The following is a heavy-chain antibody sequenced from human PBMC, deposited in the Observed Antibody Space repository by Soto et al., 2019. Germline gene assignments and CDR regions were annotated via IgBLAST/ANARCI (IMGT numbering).Heavy chain of an antibody. Sequence: EVQLVESGGGLVEPGGSLRVSCAASGFTFSNAWMTWVRQAPGKGLEWVGRIKRKTDGGTTDYAAPVKGRFTISRDDSKNTLYLQMNSLKTEDTAVYYCTSTLGYWGQGTLVTVSS. CDR3: TSTLGY. J-gene: IGHJ4*02. V-gene: IGHV3-15*01. CDR1: GFTFSNAW. CDR2: IKRKTDGGTT.